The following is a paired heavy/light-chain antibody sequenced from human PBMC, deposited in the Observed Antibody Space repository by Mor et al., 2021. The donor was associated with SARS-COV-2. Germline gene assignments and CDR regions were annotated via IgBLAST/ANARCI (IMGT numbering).Light chain of an antibody. CDR1: QSLLYTNGFHF. CDR2: MGS. Sequence: EIVLTQSPLFLPVTPGEPASISCRSSQSLLYTNGFHFLDWYLQRPGQSPQVLIYMGSNRASGVPDRFSGSGSGTDFTLKISRVEAEDVGVYYCMQALQIPLTFGGGTKVEIK. V-gene: IGKV2-28*01. CDR3: MQALQIPLT. J-gene: IGKJ4*01.
Heavy chain of an antibody. J-gene: IGHJ4*02. CDR2: INPDGSST. D-gene: IGHD2-2*01. CDR1: GFDFSKSW. Sequence: EVQLAESGGDLVQPGGSLRLSCAASGFDFSKSWMYWVRQISQKGLVWVSRINPDGSSTMYADSVKGRFTISRDNAKDTLYLQMNSLRAEDSAVYYCARVDPPPGYCSSLTCSYEGNFDSWGQGTLVTVSS. V-gene: IGHV3-74*03. CDR3: ARVDPPPGYCSSLTCSYEGNFDS.